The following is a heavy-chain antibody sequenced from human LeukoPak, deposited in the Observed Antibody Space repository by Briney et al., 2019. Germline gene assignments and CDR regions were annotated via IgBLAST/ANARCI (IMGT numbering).Heavy chain of an antibody. V-gene: IGHV3-7*01. CDR1: GFTFSNHW. D-gene: IGHD3-22*01. CDR3: AKGSSGYFADL. J-gene: IGHJ5*02. Sequence: GGSLRLSCAASGFTFSNHWMSWVRQAPGKGLEWVANIKQDGSEKYYVDSVKGRFTISRDNAKNSLFLQMNSLRPEDTALYYCAKGSSGYFADLWGQGTLVTVSS. CDR2: IKQDGSEK.